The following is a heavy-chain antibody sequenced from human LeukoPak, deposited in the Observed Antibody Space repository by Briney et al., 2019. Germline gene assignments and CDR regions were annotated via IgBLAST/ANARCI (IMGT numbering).Heavy chain of an antibody. D-gene: IGHD6-13*01. J-gene: IGHJ4*02. CDR3: ARSPIAAAGLDY. CDR1: GGSFSGYY. V-gene: IGHV4-34*01. Sequence: SETLSLTCAVYGGSFSGYYWSWIRQPPGKGLEWIGEINHSGSTNYNPSLKSRVTISVDTSKNQFSLKLSSATAADTAVYYCARSPIAAAGLDYWGQGTLVTVSS. CDR2: INHSGST.